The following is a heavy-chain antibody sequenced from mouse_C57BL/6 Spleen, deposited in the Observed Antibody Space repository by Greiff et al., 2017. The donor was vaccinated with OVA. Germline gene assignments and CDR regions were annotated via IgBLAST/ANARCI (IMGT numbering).Heavy chain of an antibody. Sequence: VQLKESGPELVKPGASVKIPCKASGYTFTDYNMDWVKQSHGKSLEWIGDINPNNGGTIYNQKFKGKATLTVDKSSSTAYMELRSLTSEDTAVYYCARGSSYATGYFDVWGTGTTVTVSS. V-gene: IGHV1-18*01. D-gene: IGHD1-1*01. J-gene: IGHJ1*03. CDR2: INPNNGGT. CDR1: GYTFTDYN. CDR3: ARGSSYATGYFDV.